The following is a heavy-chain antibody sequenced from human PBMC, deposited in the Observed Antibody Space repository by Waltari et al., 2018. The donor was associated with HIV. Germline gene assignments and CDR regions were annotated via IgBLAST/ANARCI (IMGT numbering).Heavy chain of an antibody. CDR2: IEFSGST. Sequence: QLQLQESGPGLVKPSETLSLTCTVSGGSISSSSYYWGWIRQPPGKGLEWIGSIEFSGSTYYNPSLKSRVTISVDTSKNQFSLKLSSVTAADTAVYYCATDYGDYSNWFDPWGQGTLVTVSS. CDR3: ATDYGDYSNWFDP. J-gene: IGHJ5*02. D-gene: IGHD4-17*01. V-gene: IGHV4-39*02. CDR1: GGSISSSSYY.